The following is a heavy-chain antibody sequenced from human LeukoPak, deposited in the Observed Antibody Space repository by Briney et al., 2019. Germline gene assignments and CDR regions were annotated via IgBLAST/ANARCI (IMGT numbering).Heavy chain of an antibody. CDR1: GFTFSSYA. V-gene: IGHV3-23*01. Sequence: GGSLTLSCAASGFTFSSYAMSWVRQAPGKGLERVSAISGSGENTNYADSVKGRFTMSRDNSRNMLYLQMNSLRDEDTAKYYCAKTVSGSYSYQGGDYWGQGTLVTVSS. CDR2: ISGSGENT. CDR3: AKTVSGSYSYQGGDY. J-gene: IGHJ4*02. D-gene: IGHD3-16*02.